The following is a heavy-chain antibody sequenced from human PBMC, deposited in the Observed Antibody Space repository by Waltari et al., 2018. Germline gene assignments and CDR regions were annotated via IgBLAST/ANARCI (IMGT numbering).Heavy chain of an antibody. CDR2: ISNDESSL. V-gene: IGHV3-74*03. J-gene: IGHJ6*02. CDR1: GFRFSNSW. D-gene: IGHD3-10*01. Sequence: EQLLESGGGLVQPGDSLRLSCAASGFRFSNSWMTWVRHAQGTGLVWVARISNDESSLTYADSVKGRFTISRDNAKNTLYLQMKRLRAEDTAVYYCVRLAQRTYRSPVPGRHYYYGMDVWGQGTTVTVSS. CDR3: VRLAQRTYRSPVPGRHYYYGMDV.